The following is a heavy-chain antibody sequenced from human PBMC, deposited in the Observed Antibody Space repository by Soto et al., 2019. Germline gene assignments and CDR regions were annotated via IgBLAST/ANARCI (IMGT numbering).Heavy chain of an antibody. CDR2: IYSNGDT. J-gene: IGHJ6*03. CDR3: ARVDCSSSSCRYYYYYYMDV. V-gene: IGHV3-66*01. CDR1: GFTVRYNY. D-gene: IGHD2-2*01. Sequence: GGSLRLSCAASGFTVRYNYMTWVRQAPGKGLEWVSLIYSNGDTYYADSVNGRFTISKDNSKNTLYLQMNSLRAEDTAVYYCARVDCSSSSCRYYYYYYMDVWGRGTTVTVSS.